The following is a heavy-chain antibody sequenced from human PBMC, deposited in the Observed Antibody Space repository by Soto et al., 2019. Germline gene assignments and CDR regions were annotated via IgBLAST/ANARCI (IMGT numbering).Heavy chain of an antibody. CDR2: ISAYNGNT. CDR1: GYTFTSYG. J-gene: IGHJ4*02. D-gene: IGHD3-10*01. V-gene: IGHV1-18*01. CDR3: AGGWFGEFVYQFDY. Sequence: QVQLVQSGAEVKKPGASVNVSCKPSGYTFTSYGITWVRQAPGQGLEWMGWISAYNGNTNYAQKFQGRVTMTTDTSTSTAYMELRSLGSDDTAVYYCAGGWFGEFVYQFDYWGQGTLVTVSS.